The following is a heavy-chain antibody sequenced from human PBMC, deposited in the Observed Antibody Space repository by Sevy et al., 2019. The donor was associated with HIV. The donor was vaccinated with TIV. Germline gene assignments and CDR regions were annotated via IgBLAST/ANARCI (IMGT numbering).Heavy chain of an antibody. D-gene: IGHD2-2*01. J-gene: IGHJ4*02. Sequence: ASVKVSCKASGYTFTGYYMHWVRQAPGQGLEWMGWINPNSGGTNYAQKFQGRVTMTRDTSISTAYMELSRLRSDDTAVYYCVSDPSSVVVPAGGYFDYWGQGTLVTVSS. V-gene: IGHV1-2*02. CDR1: GYTFTGYY. CDR3: VSDPSSVVVPAGGYFDY. CDR2: INPNSGGT.